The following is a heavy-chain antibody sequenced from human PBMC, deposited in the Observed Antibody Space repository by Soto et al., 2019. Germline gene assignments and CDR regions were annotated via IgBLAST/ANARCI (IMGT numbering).Heavy chain of an antibody. CDR1: GYSFTSYW. V-gene: IGHV5-51*01. CDR3: ARHLARAYYGMDV. J-gene: IGHJ6*02. CDR2: IYPGDSDT. Sequence: GESLKISCKGSGYSFTSYWIGWVRQMPGKGLEWMGIIYPGDSDTRYSPSFQGQVTISADKSISTAYLQWSSLKASDTAMYYCARHLARAYYGMDVWGQGTTVTVSS. D-gene: IGHD3-3*02.